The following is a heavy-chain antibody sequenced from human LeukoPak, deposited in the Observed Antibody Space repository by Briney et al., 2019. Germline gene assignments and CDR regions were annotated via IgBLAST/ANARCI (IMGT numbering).Heavy chain of an antibody. J-gene: IGHJ4*02. V-gene: IGHV1-2*02. D-gene: IGHD3-10*01. CDR1: GYTFTGYY. Sequence: GASVKVSCKASGYTFTGYYMRWVRQAPGQGLEWMGWINPNSGGTNYAQKLQGRVTMTRDTSISTAYMELSRLRSDDTAVYYCARDHGSGSYYADYWGQGTLVTVSS. CDR3: ARDHGSGSYYADY. CDR2: INPNSGGT.